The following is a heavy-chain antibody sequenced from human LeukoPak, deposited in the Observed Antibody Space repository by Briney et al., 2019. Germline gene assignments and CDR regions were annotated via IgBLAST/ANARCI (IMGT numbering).Heavy chain of an antibody. CDR3: ARGPLDSSSTFDY. CDR1: GGTFSSYA. V-gene: IGHV1-69*05. CDR2: INPIFGTA. J-gene: IGHJ4*02. Sequence: ASVKVSCKASGGTFSSYAISWVRQAPGQGLEWMGWINPIFGTANYAQKFQGRVTMTRNTSISTAYMELSSLRSEDTPVYYCARGPLDSSSTFDYWGQGTLVTVSS. D-gene: IGHD6-6*01.